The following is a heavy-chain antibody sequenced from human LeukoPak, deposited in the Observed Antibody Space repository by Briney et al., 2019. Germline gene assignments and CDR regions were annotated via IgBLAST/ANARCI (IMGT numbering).Heavy chain of an antibody. CDR1: GFTFSNYW. CDR2: ISSDGINT. Sequence: GGSLRLSCAASGFTFSNYWMHWVRQAPGKGLVWVSRISSDGINTSYADSVKGRFTISRDNAKNTLNLQMNSLRAEDTAVYYCARDQDYWGQGTLVTVSS. J-gene: IGHJ4*02. CDR3: ARDQDY. V-gene: IGHV3-74*01.